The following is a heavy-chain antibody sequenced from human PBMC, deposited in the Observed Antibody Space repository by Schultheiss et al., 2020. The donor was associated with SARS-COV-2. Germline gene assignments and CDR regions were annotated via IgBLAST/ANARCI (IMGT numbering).Heavy chain of an antibody. Sequence: SQTLSLTCTVSGGSISSYYWSWIRQPPGKGLEWIGSIYHSGSTYYNPSLKSRVTISVDTSKNQFSLKLSSVTAADTAVYYCARGPTDGMDVWGQGTTVTVSS. CDR3: ARGPTDGMDV. CDR1: GGSISSYY. CDR2: IYHSGST. J-gene: IGHJ6*02. V-gene: IGHV4-39*07.